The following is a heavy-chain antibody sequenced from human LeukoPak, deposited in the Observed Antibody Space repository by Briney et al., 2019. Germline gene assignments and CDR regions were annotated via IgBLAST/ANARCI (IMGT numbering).Heavy chain of an antibody. D-gene: IGHD3-22*01. CDR2: MYLSGTT. CDR3: AGLVGRYSSGLYYYYFDY. V-gene: IGHV4-4*02. Sequence: GSLRLSCAASGFIVSGDFMSWVRQPPGKGLEWIGEMYLSGTTHSNPSVKSRVTISIDKSKNQFFLNLSSVTAADTAVYYCAGLVGRYSSGLYYYYFDYWGQGTLVTVSS. CDR1: GFIVSGDF. J-gene: IGHJ4*02.